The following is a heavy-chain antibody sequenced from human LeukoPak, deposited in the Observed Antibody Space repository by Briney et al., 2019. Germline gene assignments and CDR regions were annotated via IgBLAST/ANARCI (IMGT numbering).Heavy chain of an antibody. Sequence: PSETLSLTCTVSGGSISSGGYYWSWIRQHPGKGLEWIGYIYYSGSTYYNPSLKSRVTISVDTSKNQFSLKLSSVTAADTAVYYCARDRIAAAGRGEYYYYGMDVWGQGTTVTVSS. CDR2: IYYSGST. CDR1: GGSISSGGYY. D-gene: IGHD6-13*01. V-gene: IGHV4-31*03. J-gene: IGHJ6*02. CDR3: ARDRIAAAGRGEYYYYGMDV.